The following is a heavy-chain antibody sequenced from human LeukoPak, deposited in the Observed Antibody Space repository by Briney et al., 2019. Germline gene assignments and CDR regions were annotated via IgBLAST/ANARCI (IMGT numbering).Heavy chain of an antibody. CDR3: ARGLFGVDNY. CDR1: GFSVSRNY. V-gene: IGHV3-66*01. CDR2: IYSDERT. J-gene: IGHJ4*01. Sequence: AGGSLRLSCAASGFSVSRNYMSWVRQAPGKGLEWVSVIYSDERTYYADSVKGRFTISRDNSKNTLYLQMNRLRAEDTAVYYCARGLFGVDNYWGQGTLVTVSS. D-gene: IGHD3-3*01.